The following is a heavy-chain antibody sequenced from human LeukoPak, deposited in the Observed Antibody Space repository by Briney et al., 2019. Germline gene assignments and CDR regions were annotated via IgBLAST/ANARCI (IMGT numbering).Heavy chain of an antibody. V-gene: IGHV1-2*02. CDR1: GYSFTDYY. J-gene: IGHJ5*02. D-gene: IGHD3-3*01. CDR2: INPKSGGT. CDR3: ATDRITIFGVVITKLNWFDP. Sequence: ASVKVSCKASGYSFTDYYMHWVRQAPGQGLEWMGWINPKSGGTNYARKFQGRVTMTRDTSISTAYMELSRLRSDDTAVYYCATDRITIFGVVITKLNWFDPWGQGTLVTVSS.